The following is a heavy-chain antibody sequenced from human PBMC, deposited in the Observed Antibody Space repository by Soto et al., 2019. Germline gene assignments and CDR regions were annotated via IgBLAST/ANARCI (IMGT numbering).Heavy chain of an antibody. CDR1: GGSISSYY. D-gene: IGHD2-2*02. CDR2: IYYSGST. J-gene: IGHJ4*02. CDR3: ATIPATTILTDY. V-gene: IGHV4-59*08. Sequence: PSETLSLTCTVSGGSISSYYWSWIRQPPGKGLEWIGYIYYSGSTNYNPSLKSRVTMSVDTSKNQLSLKLSSVTAADTAVYYCATIPATTILTDYWGQGTLVTVSS.